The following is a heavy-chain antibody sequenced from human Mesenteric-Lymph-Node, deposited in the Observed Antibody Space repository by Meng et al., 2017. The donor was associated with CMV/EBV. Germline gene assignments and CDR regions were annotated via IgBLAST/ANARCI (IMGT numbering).Heavy chain of an antibody. D-gene: IGHD3-3*01. CDR1: GFSFSSEA. J-gene: IGHJ4*02. V-gene: IGHV3-23*01. CDR2: ISYSGKTA. Sequence: GGSLRLSCAASGFSFSSEAMSWVRQAPGKGLEWVSAISYSGKTAYYADSVKGRFTISRDNSKNTLILQMNSLRADDTAVYYCASGGYYDLWSGYQMPHSWGQGTLVTVSS. CDR3: ASGGYYDLWSGYQMPHS.